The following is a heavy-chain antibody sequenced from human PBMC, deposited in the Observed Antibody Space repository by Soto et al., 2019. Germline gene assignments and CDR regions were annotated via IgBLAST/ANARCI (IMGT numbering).Heavy chain of an antibody. V-gene: IGHV3-33*01. J-gene: IGHJ4*02. D-gene: IGHD1-7*01. CDR1: GSIFSGYG. CDR2: IWSDGSNK. CDR3: ARDGLGGTDFRGFCDY. Sequence: QEQLAESGGGVVQPGRSLRLSCEASGSIFSGYGMHWVRQAPGKGLEWVAVIWSDGSNKYYADSVKGRFTISRDNSKNMLYLQMDSLRAEDTAVYYCARDGLGGTDFRGFCDYWGQGPLVTVSS.